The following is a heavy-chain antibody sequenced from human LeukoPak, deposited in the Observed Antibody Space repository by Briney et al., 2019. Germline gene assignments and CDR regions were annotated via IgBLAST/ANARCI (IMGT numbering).Heavy chain of an antibody. CDR3: TTGPGNSGY. CDR2: IKSTTVDGTP. D-gene: IGHD4-23*01. Sequence: GGSLRPSCAASGFTFNTNAMSWVRQAPGKGLEWVGRIKSTTVDGTPEYAAPVKGRFTISRDDSKNTVYLQMNSLKTEDTAVYYCTTGPGNSGYWGQGTLVTVSS. V-gene: IGHV3-15*01. CDR1: GFTFNTNA. J-gene: IGHJ4*02.